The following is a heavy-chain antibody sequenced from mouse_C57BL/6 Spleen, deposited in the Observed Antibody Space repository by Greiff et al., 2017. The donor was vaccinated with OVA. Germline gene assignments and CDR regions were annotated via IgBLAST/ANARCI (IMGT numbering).Heavy chain of an antibody. Sequence: VQLQQPGAELVKPGASVKLSCKASGYTFTSYWMHWVKQRPGRGLEWIGRIDPNSGGTKYNEKFKSKATLTVDKPSSTAYMQLSSLTSEDSAVYYWARREDYSNYGGWYFDVWGTGTTVTVSS. D-gene: IGHD2-5*01. J-gene: IGHJ1*03. CDR2: IDPNSGGT. CDR3: ARREDYSNYGGWYFDV. CDR1: GYTFTSYW. V-gene: IGHV1-72*01.